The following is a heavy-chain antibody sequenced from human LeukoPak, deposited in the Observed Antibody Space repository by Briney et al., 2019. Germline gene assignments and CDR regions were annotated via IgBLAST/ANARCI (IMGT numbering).Heavy chain of an antibody. CDR3: ARDAVDTANAV. V-gene: IGHV3-74*01. J-gene: IGHJ6*02. CDR1: GLSFRNYG. CDR2: INSDGSIT. D-gene: IGHD5-18*01. Sequence: GRSLRLSCVVSGLSFRNYGMHWVRQAPGKGLVWVSHINSDGSITSYADSVKGRFTISRDNAKNTLYLQMNSLRAEDTAVYYCARDAVDTANAVWGQGTTVTVSS.